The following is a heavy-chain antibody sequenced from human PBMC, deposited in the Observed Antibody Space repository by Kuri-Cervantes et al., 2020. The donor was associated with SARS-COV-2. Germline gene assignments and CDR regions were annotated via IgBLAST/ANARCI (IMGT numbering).Heavy chain of an antibody. V-gene: IGHV1-2*06. CDR2: INPNSGGT. Sequence: ASXXXSXXXXGYTFTSYGISCVRQAPGQGLEWMGRINPNSGGTNYAQKFQGRVTMTRDTSISTAYMELSSLRSEDTAVYYCARDYLGYYRHGMAVWGPGTTVHVAS. J-gene: IGHJ6*02. CDR1: GYTFTSYG. CDR3: ARDYLGYYRHGMAV. D-gene: IGHD3-3*01.